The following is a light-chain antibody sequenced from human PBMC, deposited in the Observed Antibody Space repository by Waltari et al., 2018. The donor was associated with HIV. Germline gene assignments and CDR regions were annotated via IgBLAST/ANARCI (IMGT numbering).Light chain of an antibody. CDR3: ETWDSDIRV. CDR1: SGHSSYI. Sequence: QPVLTQSSSASASLASSVKLTCTLSSGHSSYIIAWHQQQAGKGPRYLMKVEGSGGYKKGSGVPDRFSGSSSGAEPYLTISNRQSEDEADYYCETWDSDIRVFGGGTKLTVL. CDR2: VEGSGGY. V-gene: IGLV4-60*03. J-gene: IGLJ3*02.